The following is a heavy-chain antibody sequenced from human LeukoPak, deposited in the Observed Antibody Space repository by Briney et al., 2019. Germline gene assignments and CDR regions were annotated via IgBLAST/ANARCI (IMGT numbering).Heavy chain of an antibody. D-gene: IGHD3-22*01. CDR1: GGSFSGYY. J-gene: IGHJ5*02. V-gene: IGHV4-34*01. Sequence: SETLSLTCAVYGGSFSGYYWSWIRQPPGKGLEWIGEINHGGRTNYNPSLKRRVTISADTSKNQFSLELRSMTAADTAVYYCARLGGYSYVDNWFDPWGQGTHVTVSS. CDR3: ARLGGYSYVDNWFDP. CDR2: INHGGRT.